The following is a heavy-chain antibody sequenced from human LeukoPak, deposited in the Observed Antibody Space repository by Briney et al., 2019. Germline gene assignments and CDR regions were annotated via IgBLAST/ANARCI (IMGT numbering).Heavy chain of an antibody. D-gene: IGHD3-9*01. V-gene: IGHV1-46*01. CDR3: AREEGGNILTGYPGWFDP. J-gene: IGHJ5*02. Sequence: ASVKVSCKASGYTFTSYYMHWVRQAPGQGLEWMGIINPSGGSTSYAQKFQGRVTMTRDMSTSTVYMELSSLRSEDTAVYYCAREEGGNILTGYPGWFDPWGQGTLVTVSS. CDR2: INPSGGST. CDR1: GYTFTSYY.